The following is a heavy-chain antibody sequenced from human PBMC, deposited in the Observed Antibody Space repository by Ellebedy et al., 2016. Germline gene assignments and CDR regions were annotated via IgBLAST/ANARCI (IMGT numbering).Heavy chain of an antibody. Sequence: ASVKVSCKASGYTFTGYYMHWVRQAPGQGLEWLGWISAYNGKTNYAQKFQGRVTMTTDTPTSTVYMDLRSLRSDDTAVYYCARFLDSFGWPWDGMDVWGQGTAVTVSS. V-gene: IGHV1-18*04. CDR1: GYTFTGYY. D-gene: IGHD6-19*01. J-gene: IGHJ6*02. CDR3: ARFLDSFGWPWDGMDV. CDR2: ISAYNGKT.